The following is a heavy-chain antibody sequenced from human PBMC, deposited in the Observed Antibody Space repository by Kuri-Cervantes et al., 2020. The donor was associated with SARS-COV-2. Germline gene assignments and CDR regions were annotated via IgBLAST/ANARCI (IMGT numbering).Heavy chain of an antibody. Sequence: GESLKISCAASGFTFSSYAMHWVRQAPGKGLGWVAVISYDGSNKYYADSVKGRFTISRDNSKNTLYLQMNSLRAEDTAVYYCAKVDPPVEWELPVSYFDYWGQGTLVTVSS. CDR2: ISYDGSNK. V-gene: IGHV3-30-3*01. CDR1: GFTFSSYA. CDR3: AKVDPPVEWELPVSYFDY. D-gene: IGHD1-26*01. J-gene: IGHJ4*02.